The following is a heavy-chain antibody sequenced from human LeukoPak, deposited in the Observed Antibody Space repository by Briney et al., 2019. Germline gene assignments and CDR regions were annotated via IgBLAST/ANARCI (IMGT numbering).Heavy chain of an antibody. D-gene: IGHD5-18*01. CDR3: ARSGYSYGGLDY. Sequence: ASVKVSCKASGYTFTTYGINWVRQAPGQGLEWMGWISAYNGNTNYAQKLQGRVTMTRDTSTSTVYMELSSLRSEDTAVYYCARSGYSYGGLDYWGQGTLVTVSS. J-gene: IGHJ4*02. V-gene: IGHV1-18*01. CDR2: ISAYNGNT. CDR1: GYTFTTYG.